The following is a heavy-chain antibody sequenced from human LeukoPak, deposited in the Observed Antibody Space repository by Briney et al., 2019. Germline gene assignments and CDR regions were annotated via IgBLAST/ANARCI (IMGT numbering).Heavy chain of an antibody. V-gene: IGHV3-33*08. J-gene: IGHJ4*02. D-gene: IGHD3-22*01. CDR1: GFTFSNHG. CDR2: ISYEASIQ. Sequence: GTSLRLSCAASGFTFSNHGMNWVRQAPGKGLEWVAVISYEASIQHYADSVKGRFTISRDNAKNSLYLQMNSLRAEDTAVYYCAREGYYDSSGYYYGYWGQGTLVTVSS. CDR3: AREGYYDSSGYYYGY.